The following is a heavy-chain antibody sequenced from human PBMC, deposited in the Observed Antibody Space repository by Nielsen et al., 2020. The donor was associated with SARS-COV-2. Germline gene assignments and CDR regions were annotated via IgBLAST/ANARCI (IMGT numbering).Heavy chain of an antibody. D-gene: IGHD3-3*01. CDR2: ISWNSGSI. CDR1: GFTFDDYA. CDR3: AKDMMDFWSGLLDY. J-gene: IGHJ4*02. V-gene: IGHV3-9*01. Sequence: SLKISCAASGFTFDDYAMHWVRQAPGKGLEWVSGISWNSGSIGYGDSVKGRFTISRDNAKNSLYLQMNSLRAEDTALYYCAKDMMDFWSGLLDYWGQGTLVTVSS.